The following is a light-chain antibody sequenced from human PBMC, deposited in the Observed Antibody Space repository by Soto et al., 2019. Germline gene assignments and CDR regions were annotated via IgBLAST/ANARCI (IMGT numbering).Light chain of an antibody. Sequence: DIVLTQSPGTLSLSPGERATLSCRASQSIGSNFLAWYQQKPGQAPRLLIYGASSRATGIPDRFSVSGSGTDFTLTISRLESEDFAVYYCQQYGRSVPITFGQGTRLEIK. V-gene: IGKV3-20*01. CDR1: QSIGSNF. CDR2: GAS. J-gene: IGKJ5*01. CDR3: QQYGRSVPIT.